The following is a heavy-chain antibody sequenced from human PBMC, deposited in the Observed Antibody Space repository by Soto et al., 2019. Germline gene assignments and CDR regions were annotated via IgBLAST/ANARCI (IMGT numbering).Heavy chain of an antibody. J-gene: IGHJ4*02. D-gene: IGHD2-21*02. CDR3: ARDTDFDFDY. CDR2: IYSKEGKI. CDR1: GYIFNNYG. Sequence: QVQLVQSGAEVQKPGASVKVSCKASGYIFNNYGISWVRQAPGQGLEWMGWIYSKEGKINFAQKFQGRVTMTTDTSTSTAYLDLRSLRFDDSAVYFCARDTDFDFDYWGQGTLVTVSS. V-gene: IGHV1-18*01.